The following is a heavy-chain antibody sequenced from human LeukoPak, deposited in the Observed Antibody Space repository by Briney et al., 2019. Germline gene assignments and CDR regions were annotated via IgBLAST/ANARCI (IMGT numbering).Heavy chain of an antibody. Sequence: SDTLSLTCTVSGVSISSTGCHWGWARQPPGKGLEWIRSIHYSGTTYSNPSLNSRVTISRDTSKNQFSLQLHSVTAADTAVYYCVRHDGRGGATMGAWDCWGQGSLVTVSS. D-gene: IGHD4/OR15-4a*01. CDR1: GVSISSTGCH. CDR2: IHYSGTT. J-gene: IGHJ4*02. CDR3: VRHDGRGGATMGAWDC. V-gene: IGHV4-39*01.